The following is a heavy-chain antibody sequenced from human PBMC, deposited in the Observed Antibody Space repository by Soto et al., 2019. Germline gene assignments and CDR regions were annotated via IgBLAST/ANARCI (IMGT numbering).Heavy chain of an antibody. CDR1: GFTFSSYG. J-gene: IGHJ4*02. CDR3: AREVGTYYYDR. V-gene: IGHV3-33*01. CDR2: IWYDGSNK. D-gene: IGHD3-22*01. Sequence: GGSLRLSCAASGFTFSSYGMHWVRQAPGKGLEWVALIWYDGSNKYYADSVKGRFTISRDNSKNTLYLQMNSLRAEDTAVYYCAREVGTYYYDRWGQGTLVTVSS.